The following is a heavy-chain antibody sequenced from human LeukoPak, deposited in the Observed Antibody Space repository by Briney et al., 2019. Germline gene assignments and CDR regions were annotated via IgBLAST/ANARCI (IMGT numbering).Heavy chain of an antibody. CDR2: IYSGGST. Sequence: GGSLRLSCAASGFTFSSYGMPWVRQAPGKGLEWVSVIYSGGSTYYADSVKGRFTISRDNSKNTLYLQMNSLRAEDTAVYYCARDYSHSSGYYFWGQGTLVTVSS. CDR3: ARDYSHSSGYYF. CDR1: GFTFSSYG. J-gene: IGHJ4*02. V-gene: IGHV3-66*01. D-gene: IGHD3-22*01.